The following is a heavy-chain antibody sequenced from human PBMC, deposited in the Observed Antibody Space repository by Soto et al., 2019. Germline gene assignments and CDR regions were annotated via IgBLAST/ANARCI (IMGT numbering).Heavy chain of an antibody. CDR2: IWYDGSNK. Sequence: GGSLRLSCAASGFTFSSYGMHWVRQAPGKGLEWVAVIWYDGSNKYYADSVKGRFTISRDNSKNTLYLQMNSLRAEDTAVYYCARPENYDSSGYLGYWGQGTLVTVSS. J-gene: IGHJ4*02. D-gene: IGHD3-22*01. CDR3: ARPENYDSSGYLGY. V-gene: IGHV3-33*01. CDR1: GFTFSSYG.